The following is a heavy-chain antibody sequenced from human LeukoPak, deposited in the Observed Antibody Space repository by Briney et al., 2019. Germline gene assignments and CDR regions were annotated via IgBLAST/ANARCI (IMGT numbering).Heavy chain of an antibody. CDR2: SGSGGST. J-gene: IGHJ4*02. CDR1: GFTFSSYA. Sequence: GGSLRLSCAASGFTFSSYAMGWVRPAPGKGLEWVSTSGSGGSTYYADSVKGRFTISRDNSKNTLYLQMNSLRDEGTAVYYCAKGGSSGYYNHFEYWGQGTLVTVSS. CDR3: AKGGSSGYYNHFEY. V-gene: IGHV3-23*01. D-gene: IGHD3-22*01.